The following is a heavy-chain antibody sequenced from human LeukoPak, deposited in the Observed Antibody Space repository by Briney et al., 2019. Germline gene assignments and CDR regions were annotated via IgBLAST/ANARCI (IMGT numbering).Heavy chain of an antibody. Sequence: PGRSLRLSCAASGFTFSSYAMHWVRQAPGKGLEWVAVISYDGSNKYYADSVKGRFTISRDNSKNTLYLQMNSLRAEDTAVYYCASCGGDCPFGYWGQGTLVTVSS. CDR3: ASCGGDCPFGY. V-gene: IGHV3-30-3*01. CDR1: GFTFSSYA. J-gene: IGHJ4*02. CDR2: ISYDGSNK. D-gene: IGHD2-21*02.